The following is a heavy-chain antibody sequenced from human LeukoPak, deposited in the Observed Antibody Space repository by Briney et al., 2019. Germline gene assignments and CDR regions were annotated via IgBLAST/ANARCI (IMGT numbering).Heavy chain of an antibody. J-gene: IGHJ4*02. CDR2: INADNGNT. CDR1: GYSFTSYA. CDR3: ARTVDTAMVFLAY. Sequence: ASVKFSCKASGYSFTSYAMHWVRQAPGQRLEWMGWINADNGNTKYSQKFQGRVTITRDTSASTAYMELSSLRSEDTAVYYCARTVDTAMVFLAYWGQGTLVTVSS. D-gene: IGHD5-18*01. V-gene: IGHV1-3*01.